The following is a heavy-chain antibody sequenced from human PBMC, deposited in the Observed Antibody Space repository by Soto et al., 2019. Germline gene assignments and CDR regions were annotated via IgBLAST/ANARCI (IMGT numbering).Heavy chain of an antibody. J-gene: IGHJ4*02. CDR1: GFTFSFYY. CDR3: GRISRGAPVGTF. V-gene: IGHV3-7*03. Sequence: GGSLRLSCVASGFTFSFYYMSWARQVPGKGLEWLAKINQEGSVQSYLDSVGGRFTISRDNAKNSVYLEMGSLRPEDTAVYFCGRISRGAPVGTFWGQGTRVTVSS. D-gene: IGHD6-13*01. CDR2: INQEGSVQ.